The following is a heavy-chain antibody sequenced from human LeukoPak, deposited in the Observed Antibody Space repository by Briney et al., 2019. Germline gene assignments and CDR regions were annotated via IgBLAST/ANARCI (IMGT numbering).Heavy chain of an antibody. V-gene: IGHV3-43*01. CDR3: ARDWDYGGYFDY. J-gene: IGHJ4*02. Sequence: GGSLRLSCAASGFTFDDYAMHWVRQAPGKGLEWVSLITWDGDSTYYADSVKGRFTISRDDSKNSLYLQMNSLRSEDTAVYYCARDWDYGGYFDYWGQGTLVTVSS. CDR1: GFTFDDYA. D-gene: IGHD4-23*01. CDR2: ITWDGDST.